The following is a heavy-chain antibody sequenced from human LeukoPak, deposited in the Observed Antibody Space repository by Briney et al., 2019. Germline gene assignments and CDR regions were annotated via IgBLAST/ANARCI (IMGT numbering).Heavy chain of an antibody. CDR1: GGSISSSNFY. CDR2: IHTSGST. J-gene: IGHJ5*02. D-gene: IGHD3-22*01. Sequence: PSETLSLTCTVSGGSISSSNFYWSWIRQPAGKGLEWIGRIHTSGSTNYNPSLKSRVIMSVDTSKNQFSLKLNSVTAADTAMYYCARGTYYYDSSGYYRFDPWGQGTLVTVSS. CDR3: ARGTYYYDSSGYYRFDP. V-gene: IGHV4-61*02.